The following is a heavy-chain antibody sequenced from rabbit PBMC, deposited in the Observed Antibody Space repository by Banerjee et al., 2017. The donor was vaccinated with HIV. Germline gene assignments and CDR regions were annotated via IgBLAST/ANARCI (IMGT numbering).Heavy chain of an antibody. CDR2: IYISSGTT. D-gene: IGHD4-2*01. Sequence: QSLEESGGDLVKPAASLTLTCKASGFDLSNTYYMCWVRQAPGKGLEWIGCIYISSGTTYYASWAKGRFTISKTSSTTVTLQMTSLTAADTAAYFCARDLAGSHYYNLWGPGTLVTVS. CDR3: ARDLAGSHYYNL. CDR1: GFDLSNTYY. J-gene: IGHJ4*01. V-gene: IGHV1S40*01.